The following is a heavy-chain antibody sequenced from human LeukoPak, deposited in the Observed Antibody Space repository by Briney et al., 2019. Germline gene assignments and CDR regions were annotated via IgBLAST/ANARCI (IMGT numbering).Heavy chain of an antibody. CDR3: ARRNYYDSGQPFDY. CDR1: GGSISSSSYY. D-gene: IGHD3-22*01. V-gene: IGHV4-39*01. CDR2: IYYSGST. Sequence: PSETLSLTCTVSGGSISSSSYYWGWIRQPPGEGLEWIGSIYYSGSTYYNPSLKSRVTISVDTSKNQFSLKLSSVTAADTAVYYCARRNYYDSGQPFDYWGQGTLVTVSS. J-gene: IGHJ4*02.